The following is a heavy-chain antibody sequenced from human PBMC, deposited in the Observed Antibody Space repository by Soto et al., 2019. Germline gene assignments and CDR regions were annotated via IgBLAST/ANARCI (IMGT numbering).Heavy chain of an antibody. CDR1: GGSISSGGYS. CDR3: AREGYSGYDSPGYFDY. D-gene: IGHD5-12*01. CDR2: IYHSGST. Sequence: SETLSLTCAVSGGSISSGGYSCNWIRQPPGKGLEWIGYIYHSGSTNYNPSLKSRVTISVDRSKNQFSLKLSSVTAADTAVYYCAREGYSGYDSPGYFDYWGQGTLVTVSS. J-gene: IGHJ4*02. V-gene: IGHV4-30-2*01.